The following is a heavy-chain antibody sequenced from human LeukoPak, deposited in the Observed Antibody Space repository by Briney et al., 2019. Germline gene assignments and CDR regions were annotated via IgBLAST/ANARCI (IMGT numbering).Heavy chain of an antibody. J-gene: IGHJ4*02. CDR3: ARFIAAPYYFDY. CDR2: IGGSGTRT. Sequence: GGSLRLSCSASGFTFTTYGMNWVRQAPGKGLEWVSGIGGSGTRTYYADSVKGRFTISRDNSKNTLYLQMNSLRDEDTAVYYCARFIAAPYYFDYWGRGTLVTVSS. D-gene: IGHD6-13*01. V-gene: IGHV3-23*01. CDR1: GFTFTTYG.